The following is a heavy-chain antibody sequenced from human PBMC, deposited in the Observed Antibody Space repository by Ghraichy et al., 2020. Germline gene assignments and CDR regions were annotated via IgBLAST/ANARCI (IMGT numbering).Heavy chain of an antibody. CDR1: GGSISSYY. CDR3: ARMGGGIAAAGTEYFDH. CDR2: MYYSGST. J-gene: IGHJ4*02. Sequence: SETLSLTCTVSGGSISSYYWSWIRQPPGKGLEWIGYMYYSGSTNYNPSLKSRVTMSVDTSKNQFSLKLSSVTAADTAVYYCARMGGGIAAAGTEYFDHWGQGTLVTVSS. V-gene: IGHV4-59*01. D-gene: IGHD6-13*01.